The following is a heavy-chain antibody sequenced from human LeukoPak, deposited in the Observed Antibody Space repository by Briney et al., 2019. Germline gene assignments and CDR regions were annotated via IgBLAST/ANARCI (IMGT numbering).Heavy chain of an antibody. CDR3: ARDVGGSHLGGLFDY. CDR2: IIPIFGTA. J-gene: IGHJ4*02. V-gene: IGHV1-69*13. D-gene: IGHD1-26*01. CDR1: GGTFSSYA. Sequence: ASVKVSCKASGGTFSSYAINWVRQAPGQGLEWMGGIIPIFGTANYAQKFQGRVTITADESTSTAYMELSSLRSEDTAVYYCARDVGGSHLGGLFDYWGQGTLVTVSS.